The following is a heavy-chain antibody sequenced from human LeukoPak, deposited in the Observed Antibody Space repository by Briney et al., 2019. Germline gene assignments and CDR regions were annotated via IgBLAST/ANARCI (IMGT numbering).Heavy chain of an antibody. CDR1: GFTFDDYA. D-gene: IGHD3-22*01. Sequence: GGSLRLSCAASGFTFDDYAMHWVRQAPGKGLAWVSGISWSSSTIGYADSVKGRFTISRDNAKNSLYLQMNSLRAEDTALYYCAKDIGYDSSGIDYWGQGALVTVSS. CDR3: AKDIGYDSSGIDY. CDR2: ISWSSSTI. V-gene: IGHV3-9*01. J-gene: IGHJ4*02.